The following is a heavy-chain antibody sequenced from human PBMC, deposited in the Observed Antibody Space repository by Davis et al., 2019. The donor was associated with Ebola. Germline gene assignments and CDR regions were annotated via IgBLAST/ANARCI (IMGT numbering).Heavy chain of an antibody. V-gene: IGHV4-59*01. CDR3: ARELHGEYRKLDS. CDR2: IYHSGGT. CDR1: GGSINSFY. J-gene: IGHJ4*02. D-gene: IGHD4-17*01. Sequence: PSETLSLTCTVSGGSINSFYWTWIRQPPGKGLEWLGYIYHSGGTNYNPSLKSRVAMSVDTSKNQFFLRLSSVTAADPAVYYCARELHGEYRKLDSWGQGTLVTVSS.